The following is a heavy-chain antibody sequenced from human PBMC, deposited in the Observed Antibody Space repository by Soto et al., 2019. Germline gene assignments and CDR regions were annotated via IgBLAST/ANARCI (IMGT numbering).Heavy chain of an antibody. CDR2: ISASNGNT. CDR1: GYTFIIYG. D-gene: IGHD3-10*01. Sequence: SVKVSCKASGYTFIIYGINWVRQAPGQGLEWMGWISASNGNTKYAQNLQGRVTMTTDTSTSTAYMELRSLRSDDTAVYYCARDLDGSGSYFTDYWGQGTLVTVS. V-gene: IGHV1-18*01. J-gene: IGHJ4*02. CDR3: ARDLDGSGSYFTDY.